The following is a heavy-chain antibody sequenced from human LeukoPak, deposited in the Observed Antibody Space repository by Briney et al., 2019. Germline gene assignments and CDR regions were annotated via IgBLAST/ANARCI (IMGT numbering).Heavy chain of an antibody. CDR2: ISGSGGST. Sequence: PGGSLRLSCAASGFTFSSYAMSWVRQAPGKGLEWVSAISGSGGSTYYADSVKGRFTISRDNSKNTLYLQMNSLRAEDTAVYYCAKRATYYYDSSGCLDYWGQGTLVTVSS. CDR1: GFTFSSYA. V-gene: IGHV3-23*01. D-gene: IGHD3-22*01. J-gene: IGHJ4*02. CDR3: AKRATYYYDSSGCLDY.